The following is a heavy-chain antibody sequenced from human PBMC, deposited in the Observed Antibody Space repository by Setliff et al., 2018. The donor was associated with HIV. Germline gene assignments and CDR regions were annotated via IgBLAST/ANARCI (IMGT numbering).Heavy chain of an antibody. Sequence: SETLSLTCTVSGSSISGHFWTWIRQPPGKGLEWIGYIYTTGSTNYNPSLTSRVTISVDTSKNKFSLKMRSVTAADTAAYYCARVPPEYSSSSQAFDIWGQGTKVTVSS. J-gene: IGHJ3*02. CDR3: ARVPPEYSSSSQAFDI. CDR1: GSSISGHF. CDR2: IYTTGST. V-gene: IGHV4-59*11. D-gene: IGHD6-6*01.